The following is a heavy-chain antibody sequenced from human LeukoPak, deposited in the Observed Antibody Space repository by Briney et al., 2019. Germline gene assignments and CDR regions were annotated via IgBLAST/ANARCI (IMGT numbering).Heavy chain of an antibody. D-gene: IGHD4-11*01. CDR3: AKYYSIPTFDY. V-gene: IGHV3-23*01. J-gene: IGHJ4*02. Sequence: GGSLRLSCAASGFTFSTYAMTWVRQAPGKGLEWVSAISAGGGSTYYADSVKGRFTISRDNSKNTLYLQMNSLRAEDTAVYYCAKYYSIPTFDYWGQGTLVTVSS. CDR2: ISAGGGST. CDR1: GFTFSTYA.